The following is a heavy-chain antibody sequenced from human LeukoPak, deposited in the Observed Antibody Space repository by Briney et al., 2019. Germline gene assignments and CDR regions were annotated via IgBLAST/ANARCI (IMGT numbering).Heavy chain of an antibody. J-gene: IGHJ5*02. CDR3: ARGTYYYDSSGYWDWFDP. V-gene: IGHV4-31*03. D-gene: IGHD3-22*01. CDR2: IYYSGST. CDR1: GGSLSSGGYY. Sequence: SETLSLTCTVSGGSLSSGGYYWGWLRQHPGTGLEWIGYIYYSGSTYYNPSLKSRVTISVDTSKNQFSLKLSSVTAADTAVYYCARGTYYYDSSGYWDWFDPWGQGTLVTVSS.